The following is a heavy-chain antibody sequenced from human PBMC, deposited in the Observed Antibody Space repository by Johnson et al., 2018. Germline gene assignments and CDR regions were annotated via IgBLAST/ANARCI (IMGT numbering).Heavy chain of an antibody. CDR2: IWYDGSNT. J-gene: IGHJ3*02. V-gene: IGHV3-33*01. CDR1: GFTFSRYG. Sequence: QVQLLETGGGVVQPGRSLRLSCAASGFTFSRYGMHWVRQTPGQGLEWVAVIWYDGSNTYYADSVKGRFTISRNNSKNTLYLQMNSLRAEDTAVDYCAREIEWLLADDAFDIWGQGTMVTVSS. D-gene: IGHD5-12*01. CDR3: AREIEWLLADDAFDI.